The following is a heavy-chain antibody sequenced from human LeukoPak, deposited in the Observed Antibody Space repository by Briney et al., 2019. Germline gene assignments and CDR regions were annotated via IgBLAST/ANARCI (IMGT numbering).Heavy chain of an antibody. CDR1: GFTFSDYY. J-gene: IGHJ4*02. V-gene: IGHV3-11*05. CDR3: ARGGHGAADN. D-gene: IGHD1-26*01. CDR2: ISGSSSHT. Sequence: PGGSLRLSCAASGFTFSDYYMSWIRQAPGKGLEWLSYISGSSSHTNYADSVKGRFTISRDNAKSSLYLQMNSLRAEDTAVYYCARGGHGAADNWGQGTLVTVSS.